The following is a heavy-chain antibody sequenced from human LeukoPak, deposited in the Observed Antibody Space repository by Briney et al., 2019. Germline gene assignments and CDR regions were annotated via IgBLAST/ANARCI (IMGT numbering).Heavy chain of an antibody. D-gene: IGHD6-13*01. J-gene: IGHJ4*02. CDR3: AKGGEIAAAREFDY. CDR2: ISSSSSYI. CDR1: GFTFSSYS. Sequence: PGGSLRLSCAASGFTFSSYSMNWVRQAPGKGLEWVSSISSSSSYIYYADSVKGRFTISRDNAKNSLYLQMNSLRAEDTAVYYCAKGGEIAAAREFDYWGQGTLVTVSS. V-gene: IGHV3-21*01.